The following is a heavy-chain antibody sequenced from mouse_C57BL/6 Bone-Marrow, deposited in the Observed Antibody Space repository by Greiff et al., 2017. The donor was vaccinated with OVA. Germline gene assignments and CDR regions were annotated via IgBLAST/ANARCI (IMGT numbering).Heavy chain of an antibody. CDR3: ATYDGYPFAY. V-gene: IGHV5-12*01. D-gene: IGHD2-3*01. Sequence: EVKLVESGGGLVQPGGSLKLSCAASGFTFSDYYMYWVRQTPEKRLEWVAYISNGGGSTYYTDTVKGRFTISRDNAKNTLYLQMSRLKSEDTAMYYCATYDGYPFAYWGQGTLVTVSA. CDR1: GFTFSDYY. J-gene: IGHJ3*01. CDR2: ISNGGGST.